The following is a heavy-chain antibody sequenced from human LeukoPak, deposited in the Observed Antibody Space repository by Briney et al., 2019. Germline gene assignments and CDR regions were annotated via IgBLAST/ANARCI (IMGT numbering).Heavy chain of an antibody. CDR3: AKDGSYYDSSGYYYVAFDI. J-gene: IGHJ3*02. CDR1: GFTFSSYG. Sequence: GGSLRLSCAASGFTFSSYGMHWVRQAPGKGLEWVAVISYDGSNKYYADSVKGRFTISRDNSKNTLYLQMNSLRAEDTAVYYCAKDGSYYDSSGYYYVAFDIWGQGTMVTVSS. V-gene: IGHV3-30*18. D-gene: IGHD3-22*01. CDR2: ISYDGSNK.